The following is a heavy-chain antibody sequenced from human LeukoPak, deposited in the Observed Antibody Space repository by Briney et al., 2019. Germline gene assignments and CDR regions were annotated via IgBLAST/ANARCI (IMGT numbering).Heavy chain of an antibody. CDR3: ARGRYYGSGSSRGFDP. V-gene: IGHV4-34*01. CDR1: GGSFSGYY. Sequence: SETLSLTWAVDGGSFSGYYWSWIRQPPGKGLEWIGEINHSGSTNYNPSLKSRVTISVDTSKNQFSLKLSAVTAADTAAYYCARGRYYGSGSSRGFDPWGQGTLVTVSS. J-gene: IGHJ5*02. D-gene: IGHD3-10*01. CDR2: INHSGST.